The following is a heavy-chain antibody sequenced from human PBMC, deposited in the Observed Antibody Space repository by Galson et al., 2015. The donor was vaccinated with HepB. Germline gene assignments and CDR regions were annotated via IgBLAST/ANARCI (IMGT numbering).Heavy chain of an antibody. CDR3: ARDAEPKEYYFDY. CDR2: ISYDGSNK. CDR1: GFTFSSYA. J-gene: IGHJ4*02. D-gene: IGHD1-14*01. Sequence: SLRLSCAASGFTFSSYAMHWVRQAPGKGLEWVAVISYDGSNKYYADSVKGRFTISRDNSKNTLYLQMNSLRAEDTAVYYCARDAEPKEYYFDYWGQGTLVTVSS. V-gene: IGHV3-30*04.